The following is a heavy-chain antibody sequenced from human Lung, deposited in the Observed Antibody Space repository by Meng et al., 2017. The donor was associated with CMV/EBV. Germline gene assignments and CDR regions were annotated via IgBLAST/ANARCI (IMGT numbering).Heavy chain of an antibody. V-gene: IGHV3-72*01. CDR2: YRKNGDTYIT. Sequence: LSCAVSWFTCGAHWMAWVRHAPGKGLECVCRYRKNGDTYITEYAVSVKGRVVISTDDSKNSLDLQMSSLKTEDTAVYFCAAYISGHPYWGQGTLVTVSS. D-gene: IGHD2-2*02. CDR3: AAYISGHPY. J-gene: IGHJ4*02. CDR1: WFTCGAHW.